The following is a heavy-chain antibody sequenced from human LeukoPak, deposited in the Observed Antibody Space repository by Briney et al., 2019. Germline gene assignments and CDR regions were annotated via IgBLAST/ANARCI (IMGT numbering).Heavy chain of an antibody. D-gene: IGHD6-19*01. CDR2: IYYSGST. J-gene: IGHJ4*02. Sequence: SETLSLTCTVSGGSISSSSFYWGWIRQPPGKGLEWIGSIYYSGSTYYNPSLKSRVTISVDTSKNQFSLKLTSVTAADTAIFYCARGGWQWLPHFDYWGQGTLVTVSS. CDR1: GGSISSSSFY. CDR3: ARGGWQWLPHFDY. V-gene: IGHV4-39*01.